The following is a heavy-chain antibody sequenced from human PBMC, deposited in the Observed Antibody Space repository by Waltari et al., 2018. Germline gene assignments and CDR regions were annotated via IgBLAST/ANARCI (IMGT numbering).Heavy chain of an antibody. J-gene: IGHJ6*02. CDR1: GGSISSGCYY. Sequence: QVQLQESGPGLVKPSQTLSLTCTVSGGSISSGCYYLSSIRPHPGKGREWIGYIYYSGSTYYNPSLKSRVTISVDTSKNQFSLKLSSVTAADTAVYYCARTGYYGSGSLSPRGAGGMDVWGQGTTVTVSS. D-gene: IGHD3-10*01. V-gene: IGHV4-31*03. CDR2: IYYSGST. CDR3: ARTGYYGSGSLSPRGAGGMDV.